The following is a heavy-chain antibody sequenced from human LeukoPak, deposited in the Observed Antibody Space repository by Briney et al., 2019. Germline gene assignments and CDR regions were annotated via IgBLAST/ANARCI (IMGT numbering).Heavy chain of an antibody. CDR1: GYTFTSYY. D-gene: IGHD6-19*01. CDR3: ARDLKQWLVHYYYYGMDV. J-gene: IGHJ6*02. V-gene: IGHV1-46*01. Sequence: ASVKVSCKASGYTFTSYYMHWVRQAPGQVLEWMGIINPSGGSTSYAQKFQGRVTMTRDTSTSTVYMELSSLRSEDTAVYYCARDLKQWLVHYYYYGMDVWGQGTTVTVSS. CDR2: INPSGGST.